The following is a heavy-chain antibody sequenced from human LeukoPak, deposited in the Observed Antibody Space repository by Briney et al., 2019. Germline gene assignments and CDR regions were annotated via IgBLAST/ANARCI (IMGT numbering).Heavy chain of an antibody. CDR1: GYTFSGYY. V-gene: IGHV1-2*02. CDR2: INPNSGGT. CDR3: ARDQGVVTSIFSLGYFDL. Sequence: ASVKVSCKASGYTFSGYYIHWVRQAPGQGLEWMGWINPNSGGTNYAQKFQSRVTMTRDTSISTAYMELSWLTSDDTAVYYCARDQGVVTSIFSLGYFDLWGRGTLVTVSS. D-gene: IGHD2-21*02. J-gene: IGHJ2*01.